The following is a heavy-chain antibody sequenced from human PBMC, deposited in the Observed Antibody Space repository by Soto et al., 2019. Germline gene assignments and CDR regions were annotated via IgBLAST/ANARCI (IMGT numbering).Heavy chain of an antibody. V-gene: IGHV3-66*01. CDR2: IYSGGST. CDR3: AAYSHKGY. Sequence: EEQLVESGGDLVQPGGSLRLSCAASGFTVSNNYMSWVRQAPGKGLEWVSLIYSGGSTYYADSVKGRFTISRDSSKKTLYLQMNSLRAEDTAMYYCAAYSHKGYWGQGTLVTVSS. J-gene: IGHJ4*02. CDR1: GFTVSNNY. D-gene: IGHD3-16*01.